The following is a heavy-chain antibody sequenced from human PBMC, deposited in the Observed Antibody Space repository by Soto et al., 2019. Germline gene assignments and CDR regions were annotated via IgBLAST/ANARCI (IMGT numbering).Heavy chain of an antibody. CDR1: GFTFSSYN. V-gene: IGHV3-21*01. CDR3: ASDRQDGLYFYYYMDV. D-gene: IGHD6-19*01. CDR2: ISGSSSYI. J-gene: IGHJ6*03. Sequence: EVQLVESGGGLVKPGGSLRLSCAASGFTFSSYNMNWVRQAPGKGLEWVSSISGSSSYIYYADSVEGRFSISRDNAKNSLYLQMNSLRAEDTAVYYCASDRQDGLYFYYYMDVWGKGTTVTFSS.